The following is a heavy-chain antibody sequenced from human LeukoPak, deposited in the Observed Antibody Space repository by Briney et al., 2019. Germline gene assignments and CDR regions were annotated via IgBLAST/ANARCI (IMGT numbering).Heavy chain of an antibody. D-gene: IGHD1-26*01. CDR3: VTDANRILGARGTGY. V-gene: IGHV3-15*07. Sequence: GGSLRLSCAASGFDFSGAYMNWVRQAPGKGLEWVGLIKNKHEHQATDYAAPERERFIITRDDSSSTLLLQMNSLKTEDTAVYYCVTDANRILGARGTGYWGQGILVTVSS. J-gene: IGHJ4*02. CDR1: GFDFSGAY. CDR2: IKNKHEHQAT.